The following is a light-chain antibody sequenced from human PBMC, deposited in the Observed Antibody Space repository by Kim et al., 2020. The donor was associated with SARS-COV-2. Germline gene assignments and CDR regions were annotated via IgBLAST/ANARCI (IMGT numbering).Light chain of an antibody. CDR1: SSDIGGYSS. V-gene: IGLV2-14*03. Sequence: GQSITVSCTGASSDIGGYSSVAWYEQHPGKAPKVLIFDVNNRPSGVSHRFTGSKAGNTASLTISGLQAEDEADYYCSSYTASSTLIFGGGTQLTVL. J-gene: IGLJ2*01. CDR3: SSYTASSTLI. CDR2: DVN.